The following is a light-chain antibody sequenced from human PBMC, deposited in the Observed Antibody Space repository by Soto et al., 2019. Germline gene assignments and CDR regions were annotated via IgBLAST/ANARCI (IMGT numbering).Light chain of an antibody. CDR3: QQTYSTPYT. J-gene: IGKJ2*01. V-gene: IGKV1-39*01. Sequence: IHMTQSPSSLSASVGDRITVTCRASQRITTYVNWYQLKPGEAPKLLISTSGTLQRGVPSRFSRSGSGTDFTLTITRLQPADFATYFCQQTYSTPYTFGQGTKLEIK. CDR2: TSG. CDR1: QRITTY.